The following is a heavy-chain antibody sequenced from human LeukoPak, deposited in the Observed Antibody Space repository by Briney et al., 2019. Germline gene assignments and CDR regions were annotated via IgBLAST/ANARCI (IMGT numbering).Heavy chain of an antibody. J-gene: IGHJ4*02. D-gene: IGHD5-18*01. CDR2: ISGSAGNT. CDR1: GFTFSSYG. Sequence: GGSLRLSCSASGFTFSSYGMSWVRQAPGKGLEWVSGISGSAGNTNYADSVKGRFTISRDNSKNTLYLQMNSLRAEHRAAYYCAKDQEAQVWLRGGYFDNWGQGTLVTVSS. CDR3: AKDQEAQVWLRGGYFDN. V-gene: IGHV3-23*01.